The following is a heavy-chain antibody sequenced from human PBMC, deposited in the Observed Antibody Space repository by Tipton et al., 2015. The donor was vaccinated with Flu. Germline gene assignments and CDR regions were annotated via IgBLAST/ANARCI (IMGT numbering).Heavy chain of an antibody. D-gene: IGHD2-21*02. J-gene: IGHJ4*02. Sequence: TLSLTCFVSGDSIGSRYYWGWVRQPPGKGLEWIGNVHRTGITYYNPSVKSRATISVDTSKNQFSLRLTSVTAADTAVYYCARAPHDSYFDSWGQGTLVTVSS. CDR1: GDSIGSRYY. CDR3: ARAPHDSYFDS. CDR2: VHRTGIT. V-gene: IGHV4-38-2*01.